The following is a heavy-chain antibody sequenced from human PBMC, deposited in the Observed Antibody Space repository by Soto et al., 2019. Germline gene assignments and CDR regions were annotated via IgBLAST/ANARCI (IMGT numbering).Heavy chain of an antibody. V-gene: IGHV3-53*02. Sequence: EVQLVETGGGLIQPGGSLRLSCAASGLTVSPYYMTWVRQAPGKGLAWVSVTYSVGSTYYADSVKGRFTISRDNSKNTLNLQMNSLRVEETAVYYFAQGRNWGDCDYWGQGTLVTVSS. CDR1: GLTVSPYY. CDR2: TYSVGST. D-gene: IGHD7-27*01. J-gene: IGHJ4*02. CDR3: AQGRNWGDCDY.